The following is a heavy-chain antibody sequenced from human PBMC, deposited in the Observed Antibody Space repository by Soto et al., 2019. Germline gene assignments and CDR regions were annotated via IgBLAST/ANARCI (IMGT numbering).Heavy chain of an antibody. Sequence: EVQVLESGGGLVQPGGSLRLSCGASGFTFNQYARNWVRQAPGKGLEWVSALSGAGGVTEDADSVKGRFTISRDNSKNTVYLDMNSLRVEYTAVYYCAAGVCSRSSCSCDWWGQGTRVTVSS. J-gene: IGHJ1*01. V-gene: IGHV3-23*01. D-gene: IGHD2-2*01. CDR3: AAGVCSRSSCSCDW. CDR2: LSGAGGVT. CDR1: GFTFNQYA.